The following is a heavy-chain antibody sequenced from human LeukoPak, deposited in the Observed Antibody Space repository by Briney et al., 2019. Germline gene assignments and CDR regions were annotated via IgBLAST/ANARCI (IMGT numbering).Heavy chain of an antibody. D-gene: IGHD5-24*01. V-gene: IGHV4-31*03. J-gene: IGHJ4*02. CDR3: ARGGGDVYNVFDY. CDR1: GGSISSSSYY. CDR2: IYYSGST. Sequence: SETLSLTCSVSGGSISSSSYYWSWIRQHPGKGLEWIGYIYYSGSTYYNPSLKSRLTISVDTSKNQFSLKLNSVSAADTAVYYCARGGGDVYNVFDYWGQGTLVTVSS.